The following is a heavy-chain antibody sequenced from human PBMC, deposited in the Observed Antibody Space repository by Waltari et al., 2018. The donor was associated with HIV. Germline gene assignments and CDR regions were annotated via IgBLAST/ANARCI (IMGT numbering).Heavy chain of an antibody. D-gene: IGHD2-2*01. J-gene: IGHJ4*02. CDR2: ISYDGSNK. CDR3: ARDPQYCSSTSCSYYFDY. CDR1: GFTFSNYA. V-gene: IGHV3-30-3*01. Sequence: QVQLVESGGGVVEPGRSLRLSCAASGFTFSNYAMYWVRQAPGKGLEWVAVISYDGSNKYYADSVKGRFTISRDNSKNTLYLQMNSLRAEDTAVYYCARDPQYCSSTSCSYYFDYGGQGTLVTVSS.